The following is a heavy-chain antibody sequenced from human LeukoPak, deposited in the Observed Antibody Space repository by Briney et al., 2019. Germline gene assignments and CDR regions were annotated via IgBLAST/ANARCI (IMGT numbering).Heavy chain of an antibody. J-gene: IGHJ4*02. Sequence: PSQTLSLTCTVSGGSISSGSYYWSWIRQPAGKGLEWIGRIYTSGSTNYNPSLKSRVTISVDTSKNQFSLKLSSVTAADTAVYYCASLAYYDSSGYFDYWGQGTRVTVSS. CDR1: GGSISSGSYY. V-gene: IGHV4-61*02. CDR2: IYTSGST. CDR3: ASLAYYDSSGYFDY. D-gene: IGHD3-22*01.